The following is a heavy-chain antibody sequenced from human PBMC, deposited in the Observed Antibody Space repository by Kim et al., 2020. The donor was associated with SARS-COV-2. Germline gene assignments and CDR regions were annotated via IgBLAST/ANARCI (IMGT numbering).Heavy chain of an antibody. V-gene: IGHV4-59*13. D-gene: IGHD5-12*01. CDR3: ARRGGVMATLSLDYYYYGMDV. CDR1: GGSISSYY. J-gene: IGHJ6*02. Sequence: SETLSLTCTVSGGSISSYYWSWIRQPPGKGLEWIGYIYYSGSTNYNPSLKSRVTISVDTSKNQFSLKLSSVTAADTAVYYCARRGGVMATLSLDYYYYGMDVWGQGTTVTVSS. CDR2: IYYSGST.